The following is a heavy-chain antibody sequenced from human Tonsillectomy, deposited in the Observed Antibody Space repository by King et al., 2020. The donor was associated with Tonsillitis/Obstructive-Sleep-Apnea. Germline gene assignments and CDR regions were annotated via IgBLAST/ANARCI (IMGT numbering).Heavy chain of an antibody. CDR1: GYTFTGYY. J-gene: IGHJ5*02. CDR3: ARARVLRFRDRDWFDP. V-gene: IGHV1-2*06. Sequence: QLVQSGAEVKKPGASVKVSCKASGYTFTGYYMHWVRQAPGQGLEWMGRINPNSGGTNYPQKFEGSVTMTRDTSTSTASMELSRLRTDDTAVYYCARARVLRFRDRDWFDPWGQGTLVTVSS. D-gene: IGHD3-3*01. CDR2: INPNSGGT.